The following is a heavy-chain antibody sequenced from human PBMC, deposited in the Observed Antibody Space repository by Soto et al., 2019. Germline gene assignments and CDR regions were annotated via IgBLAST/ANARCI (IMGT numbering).Heavy chain of an antibody. CDR3: ARVIGYASSWWGHSAFDI. J-gene: IGHJ3*02. Sequence: ASVKVSCKASGYTFTNDGVSGVRQAPGQRHGWMGWISAYTRNTNYAQMVQGRVTMTTDTSTSTAYMELRSLTSDDTAVYYCARVIGYASSWWGHSAFDIWGQGTMVTVSS. CDR1: GYTFTNDG. D-gene: IGHD6-13*01. V-gene: IGHV1-18*01. CDR2: ISAYTRNT.